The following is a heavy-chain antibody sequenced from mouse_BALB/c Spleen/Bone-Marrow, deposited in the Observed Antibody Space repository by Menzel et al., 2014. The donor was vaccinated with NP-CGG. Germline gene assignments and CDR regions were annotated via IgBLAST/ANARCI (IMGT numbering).Heavy chain of an antibody. J-gene: IGHJ2*01. CDR2: INPYNDGT. CDR3: AREGWLLRFDY. V-gene: IGHV1-14*01. Sequence: EVQLQESGAELVMPGASVKMSCKASGYTFTAYVMHWVKQRPGQGLEWIGYINPYNDGTNYIEKFKGKATLTSDIPSSTAYMELSSLTSEDSAVYYCAREGWLLRFDYWGQGTTLTVSS. D-gene: IGHD2-3*01. CDR1: GYTFTAYV.